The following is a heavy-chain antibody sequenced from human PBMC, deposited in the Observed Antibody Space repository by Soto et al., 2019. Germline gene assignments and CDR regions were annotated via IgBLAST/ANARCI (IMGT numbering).Heavy chain of an antibody. CDR3: ANSRGSPEAFDI. Sequence: ESVGGVVQPGRSLRLSCAASGFTFSSYGMHWVRQAPGKGLEWVAVISYDGSNKYYADSVKGRFTISRDNSKNTLYLQMNSLRAEDTAVYYCANSRGSPEAFDIWGQGTMVTVSS. V-gene: IGHV3-30*18. CDR1: GFTFSSYG. J-gene: IGHJ3*02. CDR2: ISYDGSNK.